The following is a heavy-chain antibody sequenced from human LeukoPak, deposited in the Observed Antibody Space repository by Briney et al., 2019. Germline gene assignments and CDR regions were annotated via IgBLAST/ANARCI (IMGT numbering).Heavy chain of an antibody. V-gene: IGHV4-34*01. Sequence: SETLSLTCAVYGGSFSGYYWSWIRQPPGKGLEWIGEINHSGSTNYNPSLKSRVTISVDTSKNQFSLKLSSVTAADTAVYYCARKRSWYYYGMDVWAHGTTVTVSS. J-gene: IGHJ6*02. CDR3: ARKRSWYYYGMDV. D-gene: IGHD6-13*01. CDR1: GGSFSGYY. CDR2: INHSGST.